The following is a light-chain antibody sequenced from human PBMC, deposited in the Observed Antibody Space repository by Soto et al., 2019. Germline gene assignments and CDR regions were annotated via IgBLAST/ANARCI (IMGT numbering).Light chain of an antibody. J-gene: IGKJ2*01. CDR1: QDISNY. Sequence: DIQMTQSPSSLSASVGDRVTITCQASQDISNYLNWYQQKPGKAPKLLIYDASNLETGVPSRFSGSGSGTDFTFTISSLQPEDIATYYCQQYDNLPPFGQGTKLKIK. CDR3: QQYDNLPP. V-gene: IGKV1-33*01. CDR2: DAS.